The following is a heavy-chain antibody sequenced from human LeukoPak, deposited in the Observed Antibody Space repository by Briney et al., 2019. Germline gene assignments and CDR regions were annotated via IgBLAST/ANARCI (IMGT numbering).Heavy chain of an antibody. CDR3: ARDYGTSGYDLHDY. V-gene: IGHV3-7*01. CDR2: IKQDKSEE. J-gene: IGHJ4*02. D-gene: IGHD3-22*01. Sequence: GGSLRLSYAASGFTFSSHWMTWVRQAPGKGLEWVANIKQDKSEEHYVDSVKGRFTISRDNAKNSLYLQMNSLRDEDTAVYYCARDYGTSGYDLHDYWGQGTLVTVSS. CDR1: GFTFSSHW.